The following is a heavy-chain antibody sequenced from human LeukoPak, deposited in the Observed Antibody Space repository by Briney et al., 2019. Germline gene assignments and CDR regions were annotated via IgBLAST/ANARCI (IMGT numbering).Heavy chain of an antibody. CDR3: ARAPIQLWRPVWFDP. V-gene: IGHV4-34*01. CDR2: INHSGSA. D-gene: IGHD5-18*01. J-gene: IGHJ5*02. Sequence: PSETLSLTCAVYGGSFSGYYWSWIRQPPGKGLEWIGEINHSGSANYNPSLKSRVTISVDTSKNQFSLKLSSVTAADTAVYYCARAPIQLWRPVWFDPWGQGTLVTVSS. CDR1: GGSFSGYY.